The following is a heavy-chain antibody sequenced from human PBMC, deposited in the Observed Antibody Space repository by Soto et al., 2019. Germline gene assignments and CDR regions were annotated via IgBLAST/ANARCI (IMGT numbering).Heavy chain of an antibody. CDR3: AREHSSSWRFDY. Sequence: QVQVVQSGAEGEKPGASVKGFCKGSGITFHSFYIQWVGQATGQGLEWMGWMNPNSGNTGYAQKFQGRVTMTRNTSISTAYMELSSLRSEDTAVYYCAREHSSSWRFDYWGQGTLVTVSS. V-gene: IGHV1-8*01. J-gene: IGHJ4*02. CDR1: GITFHSFY. D-gene: IGHD6-13*01. CDR2: MNPNSGNT.